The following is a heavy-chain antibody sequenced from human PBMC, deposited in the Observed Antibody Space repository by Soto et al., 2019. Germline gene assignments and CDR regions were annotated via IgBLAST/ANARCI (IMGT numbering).Heavy chain of an antibody. CDR1: GYTFTSYA. V-gene: IGHV1-3*01. CDR2: INAGNGNT. CDR3: ARGRPRTRLLWFGEVPYYFDY. J-gene: IGHJ4*02. D-gene: IGHD3-10*01. Sequence: ASVKVSCKASGYTFTSYAMHWVRQAPGQRLEWMGWINAGNGNTKYAQKFQGRVTMTRNTSISTAYMELSSLRSEDTAVYYCARGRPRTRLLWFGEVPYYFDYWGQGTLVTVSS.